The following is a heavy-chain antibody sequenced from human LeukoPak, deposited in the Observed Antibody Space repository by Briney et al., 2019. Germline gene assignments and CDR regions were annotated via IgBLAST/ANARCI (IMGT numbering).Heavy chain of an antibody. V-gene: IGHV3-48*03. CDR1: GFTFSSYE. CDR2: ISSSGSTI. D-gene: IGHD1-26*01. J-gene: IGHJ4*02. CDR3: ARDLGGSYKEFDY. Sequence: GGSLRLSCAASGFTFSSYEMNWVRQAPGKGLEWVSYISSSGSTIYYADSVKGRFTISRDNAKNSLYLQMNSLRAEDTAVYYCARDLGGSYKEFDYWGQGTLVTVSS.